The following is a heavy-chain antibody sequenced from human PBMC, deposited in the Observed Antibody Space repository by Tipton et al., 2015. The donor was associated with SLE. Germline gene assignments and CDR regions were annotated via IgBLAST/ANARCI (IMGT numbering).Heavy chain of an antibody. CDR3: ARDGGPYGFDI. D-gene: IGHD2-15*01. CDR2: FYYSGGT. CDR1: VGSISSDY. J-gene: IGHJ3*02. Sequence: TLSLTCTVSVGSISSDYWTWIRQPPGKGLEWIGYFYYSGGTSYNPSLKSRVTISLDTSKSQFSLKLRSVTAADTAVYYCARDGGPYGFDIWGQGTMVTVSS. V-gene: IGHV4-59*01.